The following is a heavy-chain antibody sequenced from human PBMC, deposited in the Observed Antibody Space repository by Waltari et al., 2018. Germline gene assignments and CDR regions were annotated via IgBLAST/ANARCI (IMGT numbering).Heavy chain of an antibody. CDR3: TTLDAPWGG. V-gene: IGHV3-15*01. Sequence: EVQMVESGGGSMKPGDSLSLSCVAPGFSFTPAWLTWVRQAPGKGLEWVGRITSQNDGATTDFAASLRGRFSISRDDSQNMVFLQMSSLRIEDTAVYYCTTLDAPWGGWGHGTLVTVSS. J-gene: IGHJ4*01. CDR2: ITSQNDGATT. D-gene: IGHD7-27*01. CDR1: GFSFTPAW.